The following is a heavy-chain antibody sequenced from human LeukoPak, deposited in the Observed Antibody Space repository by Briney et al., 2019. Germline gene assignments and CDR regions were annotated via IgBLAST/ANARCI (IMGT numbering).Heavy chain of an antibody. CDR2: TSFDGSNK. Sequence: GESLRLSCAASGFAFSGAAMHWVRQAPGKGLEWVAITSFDGSNKFYSDSVKGRFTITRDNSVNTLFLQMTSLSPEDTAIYYCARNFPYSSSYNLDVWGQGTLVTVSS. J-gene: IGHJ4*02. CDR1: GFAFSGAA. CDR3: ARNFPYSSSYNLDV. V-gene: IGHV3-30-3*01. D-gene: IGHD6-6*01.